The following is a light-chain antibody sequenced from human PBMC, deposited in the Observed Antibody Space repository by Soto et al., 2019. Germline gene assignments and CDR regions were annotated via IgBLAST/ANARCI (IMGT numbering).Light chain of an antibody. CDR1: SSDVGGYNY. CDR2: EVS. Sequence: SVLTQPPSASGSPGQSVTISCSGTSSDVGGYNYVSWHQQHPGKAPKLMIYEVSKRPSGVPDRFSGSKSGNTASLIVSGLQAEDEADYYCSSYAGSNNFVFGPGTKVTVL. J-gene: IGLJ1*01. CDR3: SSYAGSNNFV. V-gene: IGLV2-8*01.